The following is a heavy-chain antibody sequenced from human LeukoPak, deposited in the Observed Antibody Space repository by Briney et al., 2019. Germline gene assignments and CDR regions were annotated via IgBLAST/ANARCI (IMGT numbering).Heavy chain of an antibody. CDR3: AATYYYDSSGYFHFDY. Sequence: SVKVSCKASGFTFTSSAMQWVRQAGGQRVEWIGWIVVGSGNTNYAQKFQERATITRDMSTSTAYMELSSLRSEDTAVYYCAATYYYDSSGYFHFDYWGQGTLVTVSS. V-gene: IGHV1-58*02. CDR2: IVVGSGNT. CDR1: GFTFTSSA. D-gene: IGHD3-22*01. J-gene: IGHJ4*02.